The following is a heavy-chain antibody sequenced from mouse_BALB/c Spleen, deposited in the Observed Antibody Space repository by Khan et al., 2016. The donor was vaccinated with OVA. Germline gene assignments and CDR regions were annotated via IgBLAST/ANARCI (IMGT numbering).Heavy chain of an antibody. CDR2: ISYSGVT. V-gene: IGHV3-2*02. CDR1: GYSITSGYA. CDR3: ARGNYYGYYFDN. D-gene: IGHD1-1*01. J-gene: IGHJ2*01. Sequence: EVKLLESGPGLVKPSQSLSLTCTVTGYSITSGYAWNWIRQFPGNKLEWMGYISYSGVTSYTPSLKSLISITRDSSKNPFFLQLNSVTTEDTATDYCARGNYYGYYFDNWGQGTTRTVSS.